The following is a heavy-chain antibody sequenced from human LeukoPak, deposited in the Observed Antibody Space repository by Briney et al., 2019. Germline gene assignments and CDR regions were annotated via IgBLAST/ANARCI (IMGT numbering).Heavy chain of an antibody. J-gene: IGHJ6*03. CDR1: GYSFTSYW. D-gene: IGHD3-9*01. Sequence: GESLKISCKGSGYSFTSYWIGWVRQMPGKGLEWMGIIYPGDSDTRYSPSFQGQVTISADKSISTAYLQWSSLKASDTAMYYCARSGYFDWLLEFHYYYYMDVWGKGTTVTVSS. CDR3: ARSGYFDWLLEFHYYYYMDV. V-gene: IGHV5-51*01. CDR2: IYPGDSDT.